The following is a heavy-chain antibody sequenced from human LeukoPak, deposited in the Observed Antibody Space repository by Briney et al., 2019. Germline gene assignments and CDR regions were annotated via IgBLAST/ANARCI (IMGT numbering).Heavy chain of an antibody. Sequence: GGSLRLSCAASGFTFSSYSMNWVRQAPGKGLEWVSYISSSSSTIYYADSVKGRFTISRDNAKNSLYLQMNSLRGEDTAVYYCARGRYCGGDCATDAFDIWGQGTMVTVSS. CDR3: ARGRYCGGDCATDAFDI. CDR1: GFTFSSYS. CDR2: ISSSSSTI. D-gene: IGHD2-21*02. J-gene: IGHJ3*02. V-gene: IGHV3-48*01.